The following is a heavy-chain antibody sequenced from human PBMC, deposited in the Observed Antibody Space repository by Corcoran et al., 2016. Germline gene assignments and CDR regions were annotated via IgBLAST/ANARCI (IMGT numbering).Heavy chain of an antibody. CDR2: IIPIFGTA. V-gene: IGHV1-69*06. J-gene: IGHJ6*02. CDR3: ARDLPDIPQPYYYYGMDV. CDR1: GGTFSSYA. D-gene: IGHD2-15*01. Sequence: QVQLVQSGAEVKKPGSSVKVSCKASGGTFSSYAISWVRQAPGQGLEWMGGIIPIFGTANYAQKFQGRVTITADTSTSTAYMELSSLRSEDTAVYYWARDLPDIPQPYYYYGMDVWGQGTTVTVSS.